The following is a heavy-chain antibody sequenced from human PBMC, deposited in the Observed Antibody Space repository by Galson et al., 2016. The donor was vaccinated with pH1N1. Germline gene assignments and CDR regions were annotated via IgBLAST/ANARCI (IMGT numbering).Heavy chain of an antibody. CDR3: MKGTTSGDY. V-gene: IGHV1-69*13. CDR2: IIPVFGII. J-gene: IGHJ4*02. D-gene: IGHD1-26*01. CDR1: GGSFSRHA. Sequence: SVKVSCKASGGSFSRHAINWVRQAPGQGLEWMGGIIPVFGIINYAQNFQDRGTITADESTNTAYMELSRLRSEDTAVYYCMKGTTSGDYWGQGTLVTVSS.